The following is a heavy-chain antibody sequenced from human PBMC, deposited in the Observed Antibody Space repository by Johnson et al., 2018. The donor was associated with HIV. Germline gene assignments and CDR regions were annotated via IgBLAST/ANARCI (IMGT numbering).Heavy chain of an antibody. CDR1: GFKFDDYG. J-gene: IGHJ3*02. CDR3: ARDLKVGAPDAFDI. CDR2: INWNGGST. V-gene: IGHV3-20*04. Sequence: QLVESGGGVVRPGGSLRLSCAGSGFKFDDYGMSWVRQAPGKGLEWVSGINWNGGSTGYADSVKGRFTISRDNAKNSLYLQMNSRRAEDTALYYCARDLKVGAPDAFDIWGQGTMGTVSS. D-gene: IGHD3-16*01.